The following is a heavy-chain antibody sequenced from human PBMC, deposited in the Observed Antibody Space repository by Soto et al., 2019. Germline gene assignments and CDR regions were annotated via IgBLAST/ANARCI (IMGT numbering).Heavy chain of an antibody. D-gene: IGHD3-10*01. V-gene: IGHV3-30*18. CDR2: ISYDGSNK. J-gene: IGHJ6*02. CDR1: GFTFSSYG. Sequence: GGSLRLSCAASGFTFSSYGMHWVRQAPGKGLEWVAVISYDGSNKYYADSVKGRFTISRDNSKNTLYLQMNSLRAEDTAVYYCAKDLGGEFDYYYYGMDVWGQGTTVTVSS. CDR3: AKDLGGEFDYYYYGMDV.